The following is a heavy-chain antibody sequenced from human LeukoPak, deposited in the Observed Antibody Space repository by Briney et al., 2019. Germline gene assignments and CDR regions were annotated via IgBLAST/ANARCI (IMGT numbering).Heavy chain of an antibody. Sequence: SVEVSCKASGGTFSSYAISWVRQAPGQGLEWLGRIIPILGIANYAQKFQGRVTITADKSTSTAYMELSSLRSEDTAVYYCARETVIAVAGNFDYWGQGTLVTVTS. J-gene: IGHJ4*02. CDR3: ARETVIAVAGNFDY. CDR1: GGTFSSYA. D-gene: IGHD6-19*01. V-gene: IGHV1-69*04. CDR2: IIPILGIA.